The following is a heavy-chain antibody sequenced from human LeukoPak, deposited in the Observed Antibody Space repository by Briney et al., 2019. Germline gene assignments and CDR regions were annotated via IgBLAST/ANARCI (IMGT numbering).Heavy chain of an antibody. J-gene: IGHJ5*02. CDR2: IYHSGST. D-gene: IGHD3-10*01. CDR3: AREGVGGSGMLNWFDP. Sequence: SGTLSLTCAVSGGSISSSNWWSWVRQPPGKGLEWIGEIYHSGSTNYNPSFKSRVTISVDKSKNQFSLKLSSVTAADTAVYYCAREGVGGSGMLNWFDPWGQGTLVTVSS. V-gene: IGHV4-4*02. CDR1: GGSISSSNW.